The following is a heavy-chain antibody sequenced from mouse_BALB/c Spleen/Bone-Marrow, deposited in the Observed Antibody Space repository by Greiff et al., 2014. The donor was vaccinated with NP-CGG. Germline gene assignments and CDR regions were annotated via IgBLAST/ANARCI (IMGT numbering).Heavy chain of an antibody. Sequence: EVKLMESGPSLVKPSQTLSLTCSVTGDSITSGYWNWIRKFPGNKLEYMGYISYSGSTYYNPSLNSRISITRDTSKNQYYLQLNSVTTEDTATYYCARGGGSSYNYAMDYWGQGTSVTVSS. CDR2: ISYSGST. CDR1: GDSITSGY. V-gene: IGHV3-8*02. D-gene: IGHD1-1*01. CDR3: ARGGGSSYNYAMDY. J-gene: IGHJ4*01.